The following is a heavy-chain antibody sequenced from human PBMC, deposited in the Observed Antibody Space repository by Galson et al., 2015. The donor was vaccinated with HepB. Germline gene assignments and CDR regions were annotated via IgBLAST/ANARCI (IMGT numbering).Heavy chain of an antibody. CDR2: ISFRGGNT. J-gene: IGHJ6*02. D-gene: IGHD1-26*01. CDR3: AKKMQLGYYYGLDV. CDR1: GVSMKNCA. Sequence: SLRLSCAASGVSMKNCAMTWVRQAPGKGLEWVSTISFRGGNTYYVDSVKGRFTISRDNSRNTLYLQMNSLRAEDTAVYYCAKKMQLGYYYGLDVWGQGTTVTVSS. V-gene: IGHV3-23*01.